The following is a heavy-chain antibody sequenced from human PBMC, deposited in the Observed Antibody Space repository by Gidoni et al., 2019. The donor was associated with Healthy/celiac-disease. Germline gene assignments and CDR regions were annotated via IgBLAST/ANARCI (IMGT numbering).Heavy chain of an antibody. CDR1: GFTFSSYA. Sequence: EVQLLESGGGLVQPGGSPRRSCAASGFTFSSYAMGGVRQAPGKGMEWVSAISGSGGSTYYADSVKGRFTISRDNSKNTLYLQMNSLRAEDTAVYYCAKEGYYDSSGYYDYWGQGTLVTVSS. CDR2: ISGSGGST. D-gene: IGHD3-22*01. CDR3: AKEGYYDSSGYYDY. J-gene: IGHJ4*02. V-gene: IGHV3-23*01.